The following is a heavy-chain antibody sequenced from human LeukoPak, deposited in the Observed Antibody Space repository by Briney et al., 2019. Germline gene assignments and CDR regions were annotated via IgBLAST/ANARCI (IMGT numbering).Heavy chain of an antibody. Sequence: GGSLRLSCAASGVTFSSYGMYWVRQAPGKGLEWVAVISYDGSNKYYADSVKGRFTISRDDSKNTLYLQMNSLRAEDTAVYYCAKGLYDILTGHYYYYYGMDVWGQGTTVTVSS. CDR1: GVTFSSYG. J-gene: IGHJ6*02. D-gene: IGHD3-9*01. CDR2: ISYDGSNK. CDR3: AKGLYDILTGHYYYYYGMDV. V-gene: IGHV3-30*18.